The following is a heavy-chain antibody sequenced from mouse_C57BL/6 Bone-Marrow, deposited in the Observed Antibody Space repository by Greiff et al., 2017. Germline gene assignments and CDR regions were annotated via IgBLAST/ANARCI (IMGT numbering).Heavy chain of an antibody. D-gene: IGHD2-1*01. CDR2: IDPSDSYT. Sequence: QWVKQRPGQGLEWIGEIDPSDSYTNYNQKFKGKATLTVDTSSSTAYMQLSSLTYEDSAVYYCAVLLSYRGQGTSVTVSS. CDR3: AVLLSY. V-gene: IGHV1-50*01. J-gene: IGHJ4*01.